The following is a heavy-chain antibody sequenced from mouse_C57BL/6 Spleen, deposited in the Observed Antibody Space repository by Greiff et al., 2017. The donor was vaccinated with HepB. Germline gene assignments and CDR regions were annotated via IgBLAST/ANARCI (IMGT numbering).Heavy chain of an antibody. D-gene: IGHD6-1*01. V-gene: IGHV1-19*01. Sequence: VQLKQSGPVLVKPGASVKMSCKASGYTFTDYYMNWVKQSHGKSLEWIGVINPYNGGTSYNQKFKGKATLTVDKSSSTAYMELNSLTSEDSAVYYCARGDGVASFDYWGQGTTLTVSS. J-gene: IGHJ2*01. CDR3: ARGDGVASFDY. CDR2: INPYNGGT. CDR1: GYTFTDYY.